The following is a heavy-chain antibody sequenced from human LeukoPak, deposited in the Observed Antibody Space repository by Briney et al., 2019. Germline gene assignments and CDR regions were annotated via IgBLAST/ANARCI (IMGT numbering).Heavy chain of an antibody. Sequence: GGSLRLSCVASGFTFSNYAMTWARQAPGKGLEWVSTISSGSDNTYYADSVKGRSTISRDNSKNTLYLQVNSLRVEDTAVYYCYCSSSTCYAGGGFSWGQGTLLTVSS. CDR3: YCSSSTCYAGGGFS. CDR1: GFTFSNYA. V-gene: IGHV3-23*01. J-gene: IGHJ5*02. CDR2: ISSGSDNT. D-gene: IGHD2-2*01.